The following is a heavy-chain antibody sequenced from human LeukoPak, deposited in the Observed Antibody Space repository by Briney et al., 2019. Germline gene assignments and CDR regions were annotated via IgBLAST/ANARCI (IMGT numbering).Heavy chain of an antibody. Sequence: ASVKVSCKASGYTFTGYYMHWVRQAPGQGLEWMGRINPNSGGTNYAQKFQGRVTMTRDTSISTAYMELSRLRSDDTAVYYCARGDVDIVANVDYWGQGTLVTVSS. D-gene: IGHD5-12*01. J-gene: IGHJ4*02. CDR1: GYTFTGYY. CDR2: INPNSGGT. CDR3: ARGDVDIVANVDY. V-gene: IGHV1-2*06.